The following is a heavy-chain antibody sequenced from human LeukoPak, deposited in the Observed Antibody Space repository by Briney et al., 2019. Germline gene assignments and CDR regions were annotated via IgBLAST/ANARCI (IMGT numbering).Heavy chain of an antibody. D-gene: IGHD1-7*01. Sequence: SETLSLTCAVYGGSFSGYYWSWIRQPPGKGLEWIGEINHSGSTNYNPSLKSRVTISVDTSKNQFSLKLSSVTAADTAVYYCARGAMTSPKYNWNYVDYYYYYGMDVWGQGTTVTVSS. CDR1: GGSFSGYY. J-gene: IGHJ6*02. V-gene: IGHV4-34*01. CDR2: INHSGST. CDR3: ARGAMTSPKYNWNYVDYYYYYGMDV.